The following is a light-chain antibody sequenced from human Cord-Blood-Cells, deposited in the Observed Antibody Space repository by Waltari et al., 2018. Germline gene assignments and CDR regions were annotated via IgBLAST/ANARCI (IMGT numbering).Light chain of an antibody. V-gene: IGKV3-20*01. Sequence: EIVLTQSPGTLSLSPGERATPSCRASQSVSRSYLAWYQQKPGQPPRLLIYGASSRATGIPDRFSGSGSGTDFTLTISRLEPEDFAVYYCQQYGSSPRTFGQGTKVEIK. CDR2: GAS. CDR1: QSVSRSY. J-gene: IGKJ1*01. CDR3: QQYGSSPRT.